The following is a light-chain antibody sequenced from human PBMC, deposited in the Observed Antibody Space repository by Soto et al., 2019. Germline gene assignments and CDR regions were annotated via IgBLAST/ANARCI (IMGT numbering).Light chain of an antibody. Sequence: ESVLTQAPGSLSLSPGERATLSCRASQSVDRSFFAWYQQKPGQAPRLLIYGASNRATGIPDRFSGSGSGTDFTLHISRLEPEDFAVYYCQQYVSAVTCSQGTQVELK. CDR3: QQYVSAVT. CDR1: QSVDRSF. CDR2: GAS. V-gene: IGKV3-20*01. J-gene: IGKJ1*01.